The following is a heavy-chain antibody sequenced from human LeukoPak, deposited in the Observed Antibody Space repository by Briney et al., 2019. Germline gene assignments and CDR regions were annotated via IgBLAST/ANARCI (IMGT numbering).Heavy chain of an antibody. Sequence: GASVKVSCKASGGTFSSYAISWVRQAPGQGLEWMGGIIPIFGTANYAQKFQGRVTITADKSTSTAYMELTSLRSEDTAVYYCASGVGTLGSNYYYYYYMDVWGKGTTVTVSS. CDR3: ASGVGTLGSNYYYYYYMDV. V-gene: IGHV1-69*06. CDR2: IIPIFGTA. D-gene: IGHD2-21*02. J-gene: IGHJ6*03. CDR1: GGTFSSYA.